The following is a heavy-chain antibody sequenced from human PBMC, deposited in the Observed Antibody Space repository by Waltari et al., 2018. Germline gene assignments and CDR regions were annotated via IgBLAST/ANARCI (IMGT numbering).Heavy chain of an antibody. CDR2: IKQDGSEK. J-gene: IGHJ5*02. CDR3: ARDQLLSNWFDP. Sequence: EVQLVESGGGLVQPGGSLRLSCAASGFTFSSHWISWVRQAPGKGLGWVANIKQDGSEKYYVDSVKGRFTISRDNAKNSLYLQMNSLRAEDTAVYYCARDQLLSNWFDPWGQGTLVTVSS. V-gene: IGHV3-7*03. CDR1: GFTFSSHW. D-gene: IGHD3-10*01.